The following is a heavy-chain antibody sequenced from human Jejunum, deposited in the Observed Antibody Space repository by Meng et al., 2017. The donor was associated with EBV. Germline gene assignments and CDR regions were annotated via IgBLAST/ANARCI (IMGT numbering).Heavy chain of an antibody. CDR1: GDTFTSHG. CDR3: ARLFCGDDCFSTYYFDS. V-gene: IGHV1-69*06. J-gene: IGHJ4*02. D-gene: IGHD2-21*01. CDR2: IIPVFGTA. Sequence: QVGPVQSGAEVRKPGASVKLSCKASGDTFTSHGVGWVRLAPGQGPEWLGGIIPVFGTANYPLRFQDRVTITADKSTNTGYMELGGLRSDDTAVYYCARLFCGDDCFSTYYFDSWGQGTLVTVSS.